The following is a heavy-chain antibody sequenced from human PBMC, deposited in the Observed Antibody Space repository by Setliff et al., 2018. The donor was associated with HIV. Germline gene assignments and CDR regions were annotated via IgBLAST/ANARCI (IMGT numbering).Heavy chain of an antibody. V-gene: IGHV3-7*01. CDR1: GFRFRSYW. CDR2: VKQDGTET. J-gene: IGHJ4*02. CDR3: ARWGSGSYERVFDY. D-gene: IGHD1-26*01. Sequence: GGSLRLSCAASGFRFRSYWMSWVRQAPGKGLESVANVKQDGTETLYVDSVKGRFTISRDNANNLVYLQMNSLRVEDMAVYFCARWGSGSYERVFDYWGQGMLVTVSS.